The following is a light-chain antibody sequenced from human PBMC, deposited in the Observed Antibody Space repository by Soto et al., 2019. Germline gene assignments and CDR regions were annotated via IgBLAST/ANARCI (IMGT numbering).Light chain of an antibody. Sequence: EIVLTQPRGTLSLSPREGATLSCRASQSINTFLAWYQQKPGQAPRLLIYDTSIRATGIPARFSGSGSGKDFTLNISSLEPEDFAVYYCQQRNSWPPTFTFGQGTRLEIK. CDR2: DTS. V-gene: IGKV3-11*01. CDR3: QQRNSWPPTFT. J-gene: IGKJ5*01. CDR1: QSINTF.